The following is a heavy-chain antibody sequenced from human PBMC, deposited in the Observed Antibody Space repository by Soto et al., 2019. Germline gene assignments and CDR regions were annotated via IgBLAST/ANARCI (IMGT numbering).Heavy chain of an antibody. J-gene: IGHJ6*02. CDR2: IRSGRDT. D-gene: IGHD2-21*02. Sequence: PGGSLRLSCAVPGFTFSNYYIHWVRQAPGKGLEWVSSIRSGRDTFYADSVKGRFSISRDDATSSVSLQMNSLRGEDTAVYFCAREETAWPLAYGLDVWGQGTTVTVSS. CDR3: AREETAWPLAYGLDV. V-gene: IGHV3-21*01. CDR1: GFTFSNYY.